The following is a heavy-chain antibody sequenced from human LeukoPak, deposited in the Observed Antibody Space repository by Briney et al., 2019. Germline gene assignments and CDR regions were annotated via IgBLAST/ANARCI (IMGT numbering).Heavy chain of an antibody. CDR1: GYTFTGYY. Sequence: EASVKVSCKASGYTFTGYYMHRVRQAPGQGLEWMGWINPNSGGTNYAQKFQGRVTMTRDTSISTAYMELSRLRSDDTAVYYCARDIPRRRSGMPWFDPWGQGTLVTVSS. CDR2: INPNSGGT. V-gene: IGHV1-2*02. J-gene: IGHJ5*02. D-gene: IGHD3-10*01. CDR3: ARDIPRRRSGMPWFDP.